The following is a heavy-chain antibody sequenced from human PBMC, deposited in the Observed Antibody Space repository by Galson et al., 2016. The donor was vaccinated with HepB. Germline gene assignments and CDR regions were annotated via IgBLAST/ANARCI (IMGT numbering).Heavy chain of an antibody. CDR1: GDSVSNNNAG. CDR3: ARSYLLGRGFGS. CDR2: TYYRSKWHF. Sequence: CAISGDSVSNNNAGWYWIRQSPSRGLEWLGRTYYRSKWHFDYEESVISRVTINPDTSKNQFSLRLNSVTPEDTAIYYCARSYLLGRGFGSWGQGTLVTVSS. V-gene: IGHV6-1*01. D-gene: IGHD7-27*01. J-gene: IGHJ4*02.